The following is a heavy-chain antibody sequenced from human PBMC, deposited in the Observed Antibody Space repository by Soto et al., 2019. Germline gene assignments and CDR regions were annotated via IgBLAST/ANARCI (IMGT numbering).Heavy chain of an antibody. V-gene: IGHV4-38-2*01. D-gene: IGHD6-13*01. CDR2: IYHTGTT. CDR3: AGGRGRQQLVMSYYYGMDV. CDR1: GDSISSGYH. Sequence: SETLSLTCAVSGDSISSGYHWAWIRQPPGKGLEWVASIYHTGTTYYNPSLTSRVTISVDTSKNQFSLNLSSVTAADTAVYYCAGGRGRQQLVMSYYYGMDVWGQGTTVTVSS. J-gene: IGHJ6*02.